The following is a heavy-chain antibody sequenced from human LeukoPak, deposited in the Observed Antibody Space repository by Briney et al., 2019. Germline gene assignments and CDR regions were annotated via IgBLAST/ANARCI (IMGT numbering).Heavy chain of an antibody. J-gene: IGHJ3*02. CDR3: ARLRWYYDSSGYSNDAFDI. Sequence: SETLSLTCTVSGGSISSYYWSWIRQPPGKGLEWIGYIYYSGSTNYNPSLKSRVTISVDTSKNQFSPKLSSVTAADTAVYYCARLRWYYDSSGYSNDAFDIWGQGTMVTVSS. V-gene: IGHV4-59*01. CDR1: GGSISSYY. CDR2: IYYSGST. D-gene: IGHD3-22*01.